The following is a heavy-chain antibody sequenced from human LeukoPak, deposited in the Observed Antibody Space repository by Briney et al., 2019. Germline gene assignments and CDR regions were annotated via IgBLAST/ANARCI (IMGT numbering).Heavy chain of an antibody. CDR3: ARNLIPEQLVLNF. CDR2: IYYTGST. V-gene: IGHV4-61*01. Sequence: SETLSLTCTVSGGSISSSTYYWNWIRQPPGKGLEWIGYIYYTGSTNYNPSLKSRVTMSVDTSKNQFSLNLRSVTPEDTAVYYCARNLIPEQLVLNFWGQGTLVTVSS. J-gene: IGHJ4*02. CDR1: GGSISSSTYY. D-gene: IGHD6-13*01.